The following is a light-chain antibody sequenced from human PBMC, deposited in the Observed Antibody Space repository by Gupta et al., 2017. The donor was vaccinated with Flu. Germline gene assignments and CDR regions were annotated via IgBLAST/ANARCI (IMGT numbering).Light chain of an antibody. CDR3: QSYDSSLSGWV. Sequence: TISCTGSSPNIGAGYDVHWYQRFPGTAPRLLIYGNHNRPSGVPDRFSGSKSGTSASLAITGLQAEDETDYYCQSYDSSLSGWVFGGGTKLTVL. V-gene: IGLV1-40*01. J-gene: IGLJ3*02. CDR2: GNH. CDR1: SPNIGAGYD.